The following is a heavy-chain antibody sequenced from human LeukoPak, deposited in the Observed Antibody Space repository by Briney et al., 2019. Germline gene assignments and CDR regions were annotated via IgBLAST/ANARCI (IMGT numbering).Heavy chain of an antibody. CDR3: ARASTTVPNLLDN. CDR1: GFSFSDYV. V-gene: IGHV3-74*01. D-gene: IGHD4-17*01. J-gene: IGHJ4*02. CDR2: INGDGSST. Sequence: PGGSLRLSCAASGFSFSDYVMFWVRQAPGKGLLWVARINGDGSSTNYADSVKGRFTISRDNAKNTLYLQMNSLRAEDTAVYYCARASTTVPNLLDNWGQGTQVTVSS.